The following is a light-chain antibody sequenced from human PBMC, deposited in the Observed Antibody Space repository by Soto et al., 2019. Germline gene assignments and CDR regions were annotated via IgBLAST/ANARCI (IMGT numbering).Light chain of an antibody. V-gene: IGLV2-14*01. CDR3: SSYTSSSIDYV. CDR1: SSDVGGYNY. Sequence: QSALTQPASVSGSPGQSITISCTGTSSDVGGYNYVSWYQQHPGKAPKLMIYEVSNRPSGVSNRFSGSKSGNTASLTISGLQAEXXADYYCSSYTSSSIDYVFGTGTKL. CDR2: EVS. J-gene: IGLJ1*01.